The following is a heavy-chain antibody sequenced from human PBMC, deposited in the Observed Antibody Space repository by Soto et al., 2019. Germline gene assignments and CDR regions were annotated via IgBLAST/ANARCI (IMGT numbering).Heavy chain of an antibody. V-gene: IGHV3-30-3*01. CDR1: GFTSSSYA. CDR3: ARDFRFSWFDP. CDR2: ISYDGSNK. Sequence: GGSLRLSCAASGFTSSSYAMHWVRQAPGKGLEWVAVISYDGSNKYYADSVKGRFTISRDNSKNTLYLQMNSLRAEDTAVYYCARDFRFSWFDPWGQGTLVTVSS. J-gene: IGHJ5*02. D-gene: IGHD3-3*01.